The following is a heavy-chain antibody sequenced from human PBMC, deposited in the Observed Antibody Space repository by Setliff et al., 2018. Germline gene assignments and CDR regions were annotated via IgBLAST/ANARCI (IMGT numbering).Heavy chain of an antibody. D-gene: IGHD2-15*01. J-gene: IGHJ4*02. Sequence: GGSLRLSCAASGFTFSTYRMHWVRQATGKGLEWVAVIWDDGGNKYHADSVKGRFTISRDNSKNTLYLQMNSLRPEETAVYYCARTCSGSGCYAGLESWGQGTPVTVS. CDR1: GFTFSTYR. CDR2: IWDDGGNK. V-gene: IGHV3-33*08. CDR3: ARTCSGSGCYAGLES.